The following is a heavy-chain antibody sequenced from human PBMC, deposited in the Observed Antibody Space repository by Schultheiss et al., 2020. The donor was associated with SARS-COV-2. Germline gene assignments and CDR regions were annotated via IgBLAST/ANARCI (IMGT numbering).Heavy chain of an antibody. CDR3: AREGTGDQDWYFDL. D-gene: IGHD7-27*01. CDR1: GFTFSSYA. V-gene: IGHV3-30*07. Sequence: GGSLRLSCAASGFTFSSYAMHWVRQAPGKGLEWVAVISYDGSNKYYADSVKGRFTISRDNAKNSLYLQMNSLRAEDTAVYYCAREGTGDQDWYFDLWGRGTLVTVSS. CDR2: ISYDGSNK. J-gene: IGHJ2*01.